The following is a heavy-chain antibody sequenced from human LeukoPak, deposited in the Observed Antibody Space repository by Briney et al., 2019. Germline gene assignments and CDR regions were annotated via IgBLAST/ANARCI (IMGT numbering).Heavy chain of an antibody. V-gene: IGHV1-18*01. CDR2: ISAYNGNT. CDR3: ASEGYDILTGYQLDY. D-gene: IGHD3-9*01. J-gene: IGHJ4*02. CDR1: GYTFTSYD. Sequence: GASVKVSCKASGYTFTSYDISWVRQAPGQGLEWMGWISAYNGNTNYAQKLQGRVTMTTDTSTSTAYMELRSLRSDDTAVYYCASEGYDILTGYQLDYWGQGTLVPVSS.